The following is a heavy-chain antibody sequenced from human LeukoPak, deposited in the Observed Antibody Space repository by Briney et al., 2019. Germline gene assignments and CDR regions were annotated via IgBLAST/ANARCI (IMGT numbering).Heavy chain of an antibody. CDR1: GFTFSSYE. V-gene: IGHV3-48*03. CDR3: ARTEYSSAYFDS. J-gene: IGHJ4*02. D-gene: IGHD5-18*01. Sequence: PGGSLRLSCTASGFTFSSYEMNWVRQAPWKGLEWVSYISRRSSTIYYADSVKGRFTISRDNAKNSLYLQMNSLRAEDTAVYYCARTEYSSAYFDSWGQGTLVTVSS. CDR2: ISRRSSTI.